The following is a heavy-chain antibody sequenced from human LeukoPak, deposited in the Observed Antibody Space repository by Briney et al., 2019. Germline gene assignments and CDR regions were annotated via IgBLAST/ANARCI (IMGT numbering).Heavy chain of an antibody. CDR1: GGSFSGYY. J-gene: IGHJ3*02. CDR2: INHSGST. V-gene: IGHV4-34*01. CDR3: ARASKKDAFDI. Sequence: SETPSLTCAVYGGSFSGYYWSWIRQPPGKGLEWIGEINHSGSTNYNPSLKSRVTISVDTSKKQFSLKLSSVTAADTAVYYCARASKKDAFDIWGQGTMVTVSS.